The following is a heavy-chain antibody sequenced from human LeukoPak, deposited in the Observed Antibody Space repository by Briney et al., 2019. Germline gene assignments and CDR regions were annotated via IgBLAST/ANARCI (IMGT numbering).Heavy chain of an antibody. CDR3: TRETYHDISTAYGAFDI. CDR1: GFTFSSYA. V-gene: IGHV3-53*01. J-gene: IGHJ3*02. D-gene: IGHD3-9*01. Sequence: GGSLRLSCAASGFTFSSYAMSWVRQAPGKGLEWVSVIYSGGSTYYADSVKGRFTISRDNSKNTLYLQMNSLRAEDTAVYYCTRETYHDISTAYGAFDIWGQGTMVTVSS. CDR2: IYSGGST.